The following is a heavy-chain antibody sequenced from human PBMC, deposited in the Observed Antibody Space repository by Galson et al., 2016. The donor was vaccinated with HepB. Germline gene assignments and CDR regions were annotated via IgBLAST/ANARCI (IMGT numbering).Heavy chain of an antibody. J-gene: IGHJ4*02. CDR2: VWFDGRKK. D-gene: IGHD3-3*01. CDR3: ARAPETGYDFWSGYADF. V-gene: IGHV3-33*01. Sequence: SLRLSCAASGFRFSDYGMHWVRQAPGRGLEWVALVWFDGRKKFYADSVKGRFTISRDNAKNTLFLQMNSLRVEDSAVYYCARAPETGYDFWSGYADFWGQGNLVTVSS. CDR1: GFRFSDYG.